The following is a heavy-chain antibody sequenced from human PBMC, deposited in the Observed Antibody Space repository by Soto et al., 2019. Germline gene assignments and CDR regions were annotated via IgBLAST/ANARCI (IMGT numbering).Heavy chain of an antibody. V-gene: IGHV4-59*08. D-gene: IGHD6-13*01. CDR1: GGSISSHY. CDR3: ARPRGIAPAVWYVDL. J-gene: IGHJ2*01. CDR2: IYYSGIT. Sequence: QVQLQESGPGLVKPSETLSLNCTVSGGSISSHYWSWIRQPPGRGLEWIGFIYYSGITDSNPSLKSRVTISLDTSKNQLSLRLSSLTAADTAVYYCARPRGIAPAVWYVDLWGRDTLVTVSS.